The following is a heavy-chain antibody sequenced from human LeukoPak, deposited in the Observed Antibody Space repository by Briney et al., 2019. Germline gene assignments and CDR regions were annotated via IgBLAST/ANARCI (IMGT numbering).Heavy chain of an antibody. CDR2: IYSGGSP. Sequence: GGSLRLSCAASGFTVSSTYMSWVRQAPGKGLEWVSVIYSGGSPYYADSVKGRFTISRDNSKNTLYLQMNSLRAEDTAVYYCARDLQPDYYDSSGYYYGLGTPPDYWGQGTLVTVSS. J-gene: IGHJ4*02. CDR1: GFTVSSTY. D-gene: IGHD3-22*01. CDR3: ARDLQPDYYDSSGYYYGLGTPPDY. V-gene: IGHV3-66*02.